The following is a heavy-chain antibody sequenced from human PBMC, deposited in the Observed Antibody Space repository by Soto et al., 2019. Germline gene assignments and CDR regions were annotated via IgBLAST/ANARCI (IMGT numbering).Heavy chain of an antibody. Sequence: EVQLVESGGGLVQPGRSLRLSCAASGFTFDDYAMHWVRQAPGKGLEWVSGISWNSGSIGYADSVKGRFTMSRDNAKNSLYLQMNSMRAEDTTLYYCAKAGSYYDSSGYFPFDYWGQGTLVTVSS. J-gene: IGHJ4*02. CDR3: AKAGSYYDSSGYFPFDY. CDR2: ISWNSGSI. D-gene: IGHD3-22*01. V-gene: IGHV3-9*01. CDR1: GFTFDDYA.